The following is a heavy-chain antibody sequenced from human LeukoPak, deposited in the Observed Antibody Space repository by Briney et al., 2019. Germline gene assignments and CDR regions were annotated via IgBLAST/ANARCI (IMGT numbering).Heavy chain of an antibody. V-gene: IGHV4-34*01. D-gene: IGHD3-3*01. Sequence: SETLSLTCAVYGGSFSGYYWSWIRQPPGKGRGWIGEINHSGSTNYNPSLKSRVTISVDTSKNQFSLKLSSVTAADTAVYYCARGPDFYDFWSGYWDYWGQGTLVTVSS. CDR1: GGSFSGYY. CDR3: ARGPDFYDFWSGYWDY. CDR2: INHSGST. J-gene: IGHJ4*02.